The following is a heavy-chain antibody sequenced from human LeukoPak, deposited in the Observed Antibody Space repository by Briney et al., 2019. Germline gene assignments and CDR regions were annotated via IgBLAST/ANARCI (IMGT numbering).Heavy chain of an antibody. V-gene: IGHV5-51*01. CDR1: GYSFTSYW. Sequence: KVSCKGSGYSFTSYWIGWVRQMPGKGLEWMGIIYPGDSDTRYSPSFQGQVTISADKSISTAYLQWSSLKASDTAMYYCARGGVVVVVADDAFDIWGQGIMVTVSS. J-gene: IGHJ3*02. CDR2: IYPGDSDT. CDR3: ARGGVVVVVADDAFDI. D-gene: IGHD2-15*01.